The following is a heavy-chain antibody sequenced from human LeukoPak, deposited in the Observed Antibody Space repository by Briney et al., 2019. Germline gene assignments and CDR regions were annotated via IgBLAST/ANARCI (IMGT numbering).Heavy chain of an antibody. D-gene: IGHD2-2*02. J-gene: IGHJ4*02. Sequence: PSETLSLTCAVSGYSISSGYYWSWIRQPPGKGLEWIATINHSGETYYNPSLKSRVTISVDTSKNQFSLKLSSVTAAGTAIYYCARYTANKSDYSFDYWGQGTLVTVSS. CDR3: ARYTANKSDYSFDY. V-gene: IGHV4-38-2*01. CDR1: GYSISSGYY. CDR2: INHSGET.